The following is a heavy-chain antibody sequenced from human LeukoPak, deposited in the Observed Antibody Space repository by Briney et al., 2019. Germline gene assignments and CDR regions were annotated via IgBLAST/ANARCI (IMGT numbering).Heavy chain of an antibody. D-gene: IGHD5-12*01. J-gene: IGHJ4*02. CDR3: ARFSGYVGFDY. CDR2: IYHSGST. CDR1: AFIFSGHW. Sequence: PGGSLRLSCEASAFIFSGHWLNWVRQTPGKGLEWIGEIYHSGSTNYNPSLKSRVTISVDKSKNQFSLKLSSVTAADTAVYYCARFSGYVGFDYWGQGTLVTVSS. V-gene: IGHV4-4*02.